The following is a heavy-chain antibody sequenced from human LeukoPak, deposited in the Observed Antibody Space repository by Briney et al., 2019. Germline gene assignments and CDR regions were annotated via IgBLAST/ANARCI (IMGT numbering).Heavy chain of an antibody. Sequence: PGGSLRLSCAASGFTLSDYYMTWIRQAPGKGLVWISYIGNGGSNIMLYADSVKGRFTVFRDYAKNSLYLQMNSLRAEDTAVYYCARDKSNKGHDCWGQETLVTVSS. V-gene: IGHV3-11*01. CDR2: IGNGGSNIM. J-gene: IGHJ4*02. CDR1: GFTLSDYY. CDR3: ARDKSNKGHDC.